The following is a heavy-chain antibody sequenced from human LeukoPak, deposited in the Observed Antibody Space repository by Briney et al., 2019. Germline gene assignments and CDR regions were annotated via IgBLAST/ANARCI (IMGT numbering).Heavy chain of an antibody. CDR1: GYSFTNNW. CDR2: IDPSDSYT. CDR3: ARGSGWTDY. Sequence: LGESLKISCKGSGYSFTNNWISWVRQMPGKGPEWMGRIDPSDSYTDYSPSFQGHVTISADKSISTAYLQWSSLKASDTAMYYCARGSGWTDYWGQGTLVTVSS. J-gene: IGHJ4*02. V-gene: IGHV5-10-1*01. D-gene: IGHD6-19*01.